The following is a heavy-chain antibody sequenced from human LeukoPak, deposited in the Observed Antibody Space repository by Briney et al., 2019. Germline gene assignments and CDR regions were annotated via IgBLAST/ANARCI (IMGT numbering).Heavy chain of an antibody. CDR2: TYYRSNWFN. Sequence: LSQTLSLTCAISGDSVSSNSAAWNWIRQSPSRGLEWLGRTYYRSNWFNDFVLSVKSRITINPDTSKNQFSLQLNSVTPEDAAVYYCAKNYGDSNWFDPWGQGTLVTVSS. CDR1: GDSVSSNSAA. CDR3: AKNYGDSNWFDP. D-gene: IGHD4-17*01. J-gene: IGHJ5*02. V-gene: IGHV6-1*01.